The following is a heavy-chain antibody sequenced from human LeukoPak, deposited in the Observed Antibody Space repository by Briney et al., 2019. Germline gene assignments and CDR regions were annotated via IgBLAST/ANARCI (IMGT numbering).Heavy chain of an antibody. CDR3: ASISYYGGNPSTPFDY. CDR1: GGTFSSYA. CDR2: IIPIFGTA. V-gene: IGHV1-69*05. Sequence: ASVKVSCKASGGTFSSYAISWVRQAPGQGLEWMGGIIPIFGTANYAQKFRGRVTITTDESTSTAYMELSSLRSEDTAVYYCASISYYGGNPSTPFDYWGQGTLVTVSS. D-gene: IGHD4-23*01. J-gene: IGHJ4*02.